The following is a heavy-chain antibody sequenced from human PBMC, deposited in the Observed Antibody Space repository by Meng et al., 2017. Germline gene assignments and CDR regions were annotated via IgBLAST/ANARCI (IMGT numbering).Heavy chain of an antibody. D-gene: IGHD1-1*01. Sequence: SLKISCAASGFTFDDYAMHWVRQAPGKGLEWVSGISWNSGSIGYADSVKGRFTISRDNAKNSLYLQMNSLRAEDTAVYYCARDSRDDDYWGQGTLVTVSS. CDR3: ARDSRDDDY. V-gene: IGHV3-9*01. CDR1: GFTFDDYA. J-gene: IGHJ4*02. CDR2: ISWNSGSI.